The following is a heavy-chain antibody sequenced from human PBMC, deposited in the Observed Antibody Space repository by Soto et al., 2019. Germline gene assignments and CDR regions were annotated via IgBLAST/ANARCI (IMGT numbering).Heavy chain of an antibody. CDR3: ARTMILGTGPCFDV. J-gene: IGHJ4*01. Sequence: SGPTLLNPTQTLTLTCSFSGFSLRGSGMRVSWLRQPPGKALEWLARIDWDGTEYYTTSLKTRLTIAKDSSKNQVVLTMTNVEPEDTASYYCARTMILGTGPCFDVWGHGNLVTVPA. V-gene: IGHV2-70*04. CDR1: GFSLRGSGMR. CDR2: IDWDGTE. D-gene: IGHD3-22*01.